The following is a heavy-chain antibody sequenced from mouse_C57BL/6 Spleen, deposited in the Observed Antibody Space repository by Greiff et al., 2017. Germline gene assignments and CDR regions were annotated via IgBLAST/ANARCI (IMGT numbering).Heavy chain of an antibody. CDR1: GFTFSDYG. Sequence: EVKLMESGGGLVKPGGSLKLSCAASGFTFSDYGMHWVRQAPEKGLELVAYISSGSSTIYYADTVKGRFTISRDNAKNTLFLQMTSLRSEDTAMYYCARHDLYYAMDYWGQGTSVTVSS. CDR3: ARHDLYYAMDY. D-gene: IGHD2-12*01. V-gene: IGHV5-17*01. J-gene: IGHJ4*01. CDR2: ISSGSSTI.